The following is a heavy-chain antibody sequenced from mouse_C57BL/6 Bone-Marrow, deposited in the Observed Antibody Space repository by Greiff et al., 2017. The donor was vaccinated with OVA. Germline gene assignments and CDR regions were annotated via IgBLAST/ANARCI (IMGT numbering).Heavy chain of an antibody. Sequence: VQLQESGAELVKPGASVKLSCKASGYTFTEYTIHWVKQRSGQGLEWIGWFYPGSGSIKYNEKFKDKATLTADKSSRPVYIELSRLTSEDSAVYVCARHEDAGNAYYFAYWGQGTTLTVSS. CDR1: GYTFTEYT. CDR2: FYPGSGSI. J-gene: IGHJ2*01. CDR3: ARHEDAGNAYYFAY. D-gene: IGHD6-1*01. V-gene: IGHV1-62-2*01.